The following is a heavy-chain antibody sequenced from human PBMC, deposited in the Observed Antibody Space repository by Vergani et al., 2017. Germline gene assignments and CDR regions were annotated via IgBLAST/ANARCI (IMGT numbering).Heavy chain of an antibody. CDR3: ARVNYYGSGTFVDS. D-gene: IGHD3-10*01. CDR1: GSTVSGNY. V-gene: IGHV3-66*02. CDR2: MYSGEET. Sequence: ELQLVESGGGLVQPGGSLRLSCAASGSTVSGNYMTWVRQAPGKGLEWVSHMYSGEETYYANTVKGRVTISRDTSKNTLHLQINNLSVEDTAVYYCARVNYYGSGTFVDSWGQGTLVTVSS. J-gene: IGHJ5*01.